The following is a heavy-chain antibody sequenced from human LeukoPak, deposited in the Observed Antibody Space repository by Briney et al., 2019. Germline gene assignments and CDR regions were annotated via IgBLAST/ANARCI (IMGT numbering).Heavy chain of an antibody. D-gene: IGHD3-3*01. J-gene: IGHJ5*02. CDR1: GYTFTSYG. CDR3: AREDYDFWSCYYREYNWFDP. Sequence: ASVKVSCKASGYTFTSYGISWVRQAPGQGLEWMGWISAYNGNTNYAQKLQGRVTMTTDTSTSTAYMELRSLRSDDTAVYYCAREDYDFWSCYYREYNWFDPWGQGTLVTVSS. CDR2: ISAYNGNT. V-gene: IGHV1-18*01.